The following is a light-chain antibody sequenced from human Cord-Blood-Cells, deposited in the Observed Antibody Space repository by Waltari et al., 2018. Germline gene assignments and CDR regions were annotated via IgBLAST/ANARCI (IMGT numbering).Light chain of an antibody. CDR3: QQYNNWPPLT. V-gene: IGKV3-15*01. J-gene: IGKJ4*01. Sequence: EIVMTQPPATLSVSPGETATLSCRASQSVISNLACYQQKPGHAPRLLIYGASNTATGIPARFSSSGSGTEFTLTISSLQSEDFAVYYCQQYNNWPPLTFGGGTKVEIK. CDR2: GAS. CDR1: QSVISN.